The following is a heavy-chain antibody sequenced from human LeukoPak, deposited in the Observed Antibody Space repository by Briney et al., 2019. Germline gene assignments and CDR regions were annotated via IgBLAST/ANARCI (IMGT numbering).Heavy chain of an antibody. V-gene: IGHV3-48*01. CDR1: GFTFTTYS. Sequence: PGGSRRLSCAASGFTFTTYSLNGVRQAPGKGSEWGSYISGSSNIIYNADSVQGRFTPSRHKAKNSLYQQMNSLRGEHTAVYYCARHESSGWYWCYWGERTLVTVSS. D-gene: IGHD6-19*01. CDR3: ARHESSGWYWCY. J-gene: IGHJ4*02. CDR2: ISGSSNII.